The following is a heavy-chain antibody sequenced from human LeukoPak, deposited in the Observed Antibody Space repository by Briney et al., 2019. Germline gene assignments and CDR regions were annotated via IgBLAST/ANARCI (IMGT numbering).Heavy chain of an antibody. D-gene: IGHD6-13*01. J-gene: IGHJ4*02. CDR2: ISSSGSTI. Sequence: QSGGSLRLSCAASGFTFSSYEMNWVRQAPGKGLEWVSYISSSGSTIYYADSVKGRFTISRDNAKNSLYLQMKSLRAEDTAVYYCARVSRIAAAEPFDYWGQGTLVTVSS. CDR1: GFTFSSYE. V-gene: IGHV3-48*03. CDR3: ARVSRIAAAEPFDY.